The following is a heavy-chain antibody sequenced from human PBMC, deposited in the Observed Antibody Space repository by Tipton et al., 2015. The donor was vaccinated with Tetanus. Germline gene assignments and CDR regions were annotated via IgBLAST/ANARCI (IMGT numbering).Heavy chain of an antibody. CDR2: LYDNGRT. V-gene: IGHV4-61*01. J-gene: IGHJ4*02. CDR1: GGSMNTRTFY. CDR3: ARDPWLDY. Sequence: GLVKPSESLSLTCTVSGGSMNTRTFYWGWIRQSPGKGLEWIGYLYDNGRTKYNPSLNSRVTISVDTPKKQPSLKLTSVTAADTAVYYCARDPWLDYWGQGTLVTVSS.